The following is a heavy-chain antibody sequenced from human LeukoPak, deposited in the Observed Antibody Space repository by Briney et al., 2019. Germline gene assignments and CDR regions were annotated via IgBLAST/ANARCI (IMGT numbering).Heavy chain of an antibody. Sequence: SETLSLTCTVSGGSISSYYWSWIRQPPGKGLEWIGYIYNSGNTNYNPSLKSRVTISVDTSKNQFSLRLSSVTAADTAVYYCARSSSYDFWSGYVDWGQGTLVTVSS. D-gene: IGHD3-3*01. CDR1: GGSISSYY. CDR3: ARSSSYDFWSGYVD. V-gene: IGHV4-59*08. J-gene: IGHJ4*02. CDR2: IYNSGNT.